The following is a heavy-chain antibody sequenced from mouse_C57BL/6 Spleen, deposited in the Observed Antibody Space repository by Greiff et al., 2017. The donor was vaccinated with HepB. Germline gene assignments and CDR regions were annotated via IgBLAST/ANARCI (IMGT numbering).Heavy chain of an antibody. J-gene: IGHJ1*03. D-gene: IGHD1-1*01. CDR3: ARCYYGSSYGYFDV. CDR1: GYTFTSYW. CDR2: IDPSDSYT. Sequence: QVQLKQPGAELVRPGTSVKLSCKASGYTFTSYWMHWVKQRPGQGLEWIGVIDPSDSYTNYNQKFKGKATLTVDTSSSTAYMQLSSLTSEDSAVYYCARCYYGSSYGYFDVWGTGTTVTVSS. V-gene: IGHV1-59*01.